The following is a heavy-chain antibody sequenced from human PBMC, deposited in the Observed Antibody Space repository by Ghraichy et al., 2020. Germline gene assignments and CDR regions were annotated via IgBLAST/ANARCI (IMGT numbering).Heavy chain of an antibody. Sequence: GRSLRLSCAASGFAFSSYAMSWVRQAPGKGLEWVSGISGSGSGSNTYYADSVKGRFTISRDNSKNTLYLQMDSLRAEDTALYYCAKAYSSGWFHFDYWGQGTLVTVSS. J-gene: IGHJ4*02. V-gene: IGHV3-23*01. CDR2: ISGSGSGSNT. D-gene: IGHD6-19*01. CDR3: AKAYSSGWFHFDY. CDR1: GFAFSSYA.